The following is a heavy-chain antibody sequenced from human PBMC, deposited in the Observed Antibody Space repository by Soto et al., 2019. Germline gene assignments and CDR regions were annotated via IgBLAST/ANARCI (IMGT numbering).Heavy chain of an antibody. Sequence: SVKVSCKASGGTFSSYAISWVRQAPGQGLEWMGGIIPIFGTANYAQKFQGRVTITADESTSTAYMELSSLRSEDTAVYYCARDLPSKLGYFDYWGQGTLVTVSS. V-gene: IGHV1-69*13. J-gene: IGHJ4*02. CDR2: IIPIFGTA. D-gene: IGHD7-27*01. CDR1: GGTFSSYA. CDR3: ARDLPSKLGYFDY.